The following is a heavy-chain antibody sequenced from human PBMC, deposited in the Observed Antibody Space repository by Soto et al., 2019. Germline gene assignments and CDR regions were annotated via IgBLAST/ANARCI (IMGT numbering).Heavy chain of an antibody. CDR2: IYYSGST. J-gene: IGHJ4*02. CDR3: ARHFDYISSWYLSQVDY. D-gene: IGHD6-13*01. Sequence: SETLSLTCTVSGGSISSYYWSWIRQPPGKGLEWIGYIYYSGSTYYNPSLKSRVTMSVDTSKNQFSLSLASVTAADTAVYYCARHFDYISSWYLSQVDYWGQGTVVTVSS. CDR1: GGSISSYY. V-gene: IGHV4-59*04.